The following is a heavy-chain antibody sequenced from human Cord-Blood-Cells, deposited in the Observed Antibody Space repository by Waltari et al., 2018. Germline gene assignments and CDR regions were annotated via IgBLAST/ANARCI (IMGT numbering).Heavy chain of an antibody. Sequence: QVQLQESGPGLVTPSGTLSLTCAVSGGSISSSNWWSWVRKPSGEGLEWIGEIYHSGSTNYNPSLKSRVTISVDKSKNQFSLKLSSVTAADTAVYYCNSRSDSSGYYGVDIWGQGTMVTVSS. CDR3: NSRSDSSGYYGVDI. J-gene: IGHJ3*02. CDR1: GGSISSSNW. CDR2: IYHSGST. D-gene: IGHD3-22*01. V-gene: IGHV4-4*02.